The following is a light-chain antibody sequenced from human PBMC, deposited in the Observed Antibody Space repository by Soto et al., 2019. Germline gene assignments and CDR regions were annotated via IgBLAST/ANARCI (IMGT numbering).Light chain of an antibody. CDR2: EVS. Sequence: QSALTQPASVSGSPGQSITISCTGTSSYVGGYNYVSWYQQHPGKAPKLMIYEVSNRPSGVSNRFSGSKSGNTASLTTSGLQAEDEADYYCSSYTSSSTPCVFGTGTKVTVL. V-gene: IGLV2-14*01. CDR1: SSYVGGYNY. CDR3: SSYTSSSTPCV. J-gene: IGLJ1*01.